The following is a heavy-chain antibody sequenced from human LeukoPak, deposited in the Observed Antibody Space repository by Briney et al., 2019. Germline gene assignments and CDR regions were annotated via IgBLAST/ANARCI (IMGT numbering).Heavy chain of an antibody. Sequence: PGGSLRLSCAASGFTFSSYSMNWVRQAPGKGLEWVSSISSSSSYIYYADSVKGRFTISRDNAKNSLYLQMNSLRAEDTAVYYCARGGNHDYGDSGSYYFDYWGQGTLVTVSS. D-gene: IGHD4-17*01. V-gene: IGHV3-21*01. CDR2: ISSSSSYI. J-gene: IGHJ4*02. CDR1: GFTFSSYS. CDR3: ARGGNHDYGDSGSYYFDY.